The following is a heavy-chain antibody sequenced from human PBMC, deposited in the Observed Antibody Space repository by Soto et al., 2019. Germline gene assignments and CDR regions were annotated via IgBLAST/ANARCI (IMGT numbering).Heavy chain of an antibody. V-gene: IGHV3-15*01. CDR3: TTGSTSTKNY. D-gene: IGHD6-6*01. Sequence: PGGSLRLSCAASGFTFSNAWLSWVRQAPGKGLEWVGRIKSKTDGGTTDYTALVKGRFTISRDDSKNTLYLQMNSLKIEDTAVYYCTTGSTSTKNYWGQGTLVTVSS. CDR1: GFTFSNAW. J-gene: IGHJ4*02. CDR2: IKSKTDGGTT.